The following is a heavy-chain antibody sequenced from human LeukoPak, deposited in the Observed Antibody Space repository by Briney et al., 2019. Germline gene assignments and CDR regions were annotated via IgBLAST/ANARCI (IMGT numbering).Heavy chain of an antibody. CDR3: ARDFPHFDY. CDR1: GFTVSSNY. Sequence: TGGSLRLSCAASGFTVSSNYMSWFRQAPEKGLGWVSLIYSDGSTYYADSVKGRFTISRDNSKNTLFLQMNSLRAEDTAVYYCARDFPHFDYWGQGTLVTVSS. CDR2: IYSDGST. V-gene: IGHV3-66*01. J-gene: IGHJ4*02.